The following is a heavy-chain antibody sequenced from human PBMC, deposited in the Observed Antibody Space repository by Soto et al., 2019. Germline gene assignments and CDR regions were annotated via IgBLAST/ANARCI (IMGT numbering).Heavy chain of an antibody. V-gene: IGHV3-7*03. CDR3: VRGGHGSGSYLGSS. J-gene: IGHJ5*02. CDR2: IRQDGGAQ. D-gene: IGHD3-10*01. CDR1: GFTFTTYW. Sequence: EEQLVEPGGGLAQPGGSLRLSCVASGFTFTTYWMSWVRQAPGKGLEWVANIRQDGGAQYYVDSVKGRFTISRDNAKNSVYLQMDSLRVEDTAVYYCVRGGHGSGSYLGSSWGQGILVTVSS.